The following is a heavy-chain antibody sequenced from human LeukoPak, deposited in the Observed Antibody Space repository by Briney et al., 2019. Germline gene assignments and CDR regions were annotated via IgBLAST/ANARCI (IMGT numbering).Heavy chain of an antibody. V-gene: IGHV3-33*08. D-gene: IGHD2-2*01. Sequence: GGSLRLSCAASGFTFSSYAMHWVRQAPGKGLEWVAVIWYDGSKKYYADSVKGRFTISRDDSENMVYLQMNRLRGDDTALYYCARDYCTTTTCLDYWGQGALVTVAS. CDR1: GFTFSSYA. J-gene: IGHJ4*02. CDR2: IWYDGSKK. CDR3: ARDYCTTTTCLDY.